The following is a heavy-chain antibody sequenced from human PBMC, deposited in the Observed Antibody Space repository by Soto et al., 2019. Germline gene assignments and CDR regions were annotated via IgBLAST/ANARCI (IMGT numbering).Heavy chain of an antibody. Sequence: ASVKVSCKASGYTFTSYYMHWVRQAPRQGLEWVGIINPNDGTATYAQRFQGRVTMTRDTSTSTVYVELSSLRSDDTAVYFCARAGNAYYHYYMDVWGKGTTVTVSS. CDR2: INPNDGTA. J-gene: IGHJ6*03. D-gene: IGHD1-1*01. CDR1: GYTFTSYY. V-gene: IGHV1-46*03. CDR3: ARAGNAYYHYYMDV.